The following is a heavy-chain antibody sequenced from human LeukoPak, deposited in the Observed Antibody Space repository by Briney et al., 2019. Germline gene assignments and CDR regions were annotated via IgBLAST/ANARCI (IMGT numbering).Heavy chain of an antibody. CDR1: GLTFSTYS. CDR3: ARATQPGFDP. D-gene: IGHD2-15*01. Sequence: GGSLRLSCGASGLTFSTYSMNWVRQAPGKGLEWVSYISSDSGARYYADSVKGRFAISRDNAKNSLYLQMNSLRAEDTAVYYCARATQPGFDPWGQGTLVTVSS. CDR2: ISSDSGAR. V-gene: IGHV3-48*01. J-gene: IGHJ5*02.